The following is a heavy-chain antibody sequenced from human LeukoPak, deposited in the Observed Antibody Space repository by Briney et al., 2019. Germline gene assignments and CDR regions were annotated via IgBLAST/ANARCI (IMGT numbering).Heavy chain of an antibody. J-gene: IGHJ5*02. Sequence: SETLSLTCTVSGGSISSYYWSWIRQPPGKGLEWIGYIYYSGSTNYNPSLKSRVTISVDTAKNQFSLKLSSVTAADTAVYYCAVSAAALFDPWGQGTLVTVSS. D-gene: IGHD6-6*01. CDR2: IYYSGST. CDR3: AVSAAALFDP. CDR1: GGSISSYY. V-gene: IGHV4-59*12.